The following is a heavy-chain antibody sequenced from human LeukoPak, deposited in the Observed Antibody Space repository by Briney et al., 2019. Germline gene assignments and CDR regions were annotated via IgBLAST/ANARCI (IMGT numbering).Heavy chain of an antibody. Sequence: GGSLRLSCAASGFTFSSYAMHWVRQAPGKGLEWVSSISSSSSYIYYADSVKGRFTISRDNAKNSLYLQMNSLRAEDTAVYYCARWAAAAAFDIWGQGTMVTVSS. CDR2: ISSSSSYI. D-gene: IGHD6-13*01. V-gene: IGHV3-21*01. J-gene: IGHJ3*02. CDR1: GFTFSSYA. CDR3: ARWAAAAAFDI.